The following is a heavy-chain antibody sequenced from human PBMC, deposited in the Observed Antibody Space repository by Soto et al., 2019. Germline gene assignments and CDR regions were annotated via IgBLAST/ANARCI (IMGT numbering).Heavy chain of an antibody. CDR1: GYTFTSHA. CDR3: AKRTGRYFDY. CDR2: INVGNGNT. V-gene: IGHV1-3*01. D-gene: IGHD1-1*01. J-gene: IGHJ4*02. Sequence: QVQLVQSGTEVKKSGASMKISCKASGYTFTSHAVHRVRQAPGQRLEWIGWINVGNGNTKYSQTFQGRVTITRDTSANTAYMELSSLGSEDTAVYYCAKRTGRYFDYWGQGTLVTVSS.